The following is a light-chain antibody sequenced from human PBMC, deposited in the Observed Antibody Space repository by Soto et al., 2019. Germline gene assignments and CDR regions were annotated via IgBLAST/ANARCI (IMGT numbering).Light chain of an antibody. CDR1: GSDVSAYNS. V-gene: IGLV2-14*03. CDR2: DVS. Sequence: QSALTQPASVSASPGQSITISCTGTGSDVSAYNSVSWYQQHPGKAPKLIILDVSNRPSGVSNRFSGSKSGDTASLTISGLQAEDEADYYCSSYTSNSTVFAGGTKLTVL. J-gene: IGLJ3*02. CDR3: SSYTSNSTV.